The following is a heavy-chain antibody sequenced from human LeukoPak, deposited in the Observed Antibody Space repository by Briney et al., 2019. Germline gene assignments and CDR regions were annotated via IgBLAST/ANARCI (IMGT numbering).Heavy chain of an antibody. CDR2: IYHSGST. J-gene: IGHJ3*02. V-gene: IGHV4-38-2*01. CDR1: GYSISSGYY. CDR3: ARPSIAAARIDAFDI. D-gene: IGHD6-13*01. Sequence: SETLSLTCAVSGYSISSGYYWGWIRQPPGKGLEWIGSIYHSGSTYYNPSLKSRVTISVDTSKNQFSLKLSSVTAADTAVCYCARPSIAAARIDAFDIWGQGTMVTVSS.